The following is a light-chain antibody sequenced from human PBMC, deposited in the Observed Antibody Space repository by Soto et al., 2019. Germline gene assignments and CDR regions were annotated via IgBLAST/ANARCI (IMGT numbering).Light chain of an antibody. CDR2: GAS. Sequence: EIVLTQSPGTLSLSPGERATLSCRASQSVSSSYLVWYQQKPGQAPRLLIYGASSRATGIPDRFSGSGSGTDFTLTISRLEPEDFAVYYCQQYDSSPPMYTLGQGTKLEIK. CDR1: QSVSSSY. CDR3: QQYDSSPPMYT. J-gene: IGKJ2*01. V-gene: IGKV3-20*01.